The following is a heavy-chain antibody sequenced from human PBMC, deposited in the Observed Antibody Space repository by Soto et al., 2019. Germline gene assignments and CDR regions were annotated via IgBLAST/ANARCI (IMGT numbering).Heavy chain of an antibody. Sequence: SETLSLTCAVSGGSISSGGYSWSWIRQPPGKGLEWIGYIYHSGSTYYNPSLKSRVTISVDRSKNQFSLKLSSVTAADTAVYYCARVVIAHDAFDIWGQGTMVTVS. CDR1: GGSISSGGYS. CDR2: IYHSGST. J-gene: IGHJ3*02. V-gene: IGHV4-30-2*01. CDR3: ARVVIAHDAFDI. D-gene: IGHD3-22*01.